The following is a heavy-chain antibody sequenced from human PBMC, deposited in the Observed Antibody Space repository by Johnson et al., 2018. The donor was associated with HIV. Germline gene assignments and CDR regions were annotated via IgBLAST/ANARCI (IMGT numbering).Heavy chain of an antibody. CDR1: GFTVSSNY. J-gene: IGHJ3*02. Sequence: VQLVESGGGLVQPGGSLRLSCAASGFTVSSNYMSWVRQAPGKGLEWVSVIYSGGSTYYAYSVKGRFTISRDNSKNTLYLQMNSLRAEDTAVYYCARDGMAATKANIWGQGTMVTVSS. D-gene: IGHD1-14*01. V-gene: IGHV3-66*01. CDR3: ARDGMAATKANI. CDR2: IYSGGST.